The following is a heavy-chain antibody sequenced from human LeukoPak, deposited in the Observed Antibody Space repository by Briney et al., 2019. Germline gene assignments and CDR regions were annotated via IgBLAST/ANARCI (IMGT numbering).Heavy chain of an antibody. D-gene: IGHD3-3*01. CDR1: GGSVSGYY. J-gene: IGHJ4*02. CDR2: INHRGST. V-gene: IGHV4-34*01. Sequence: SETLSYTGAVYGGSVSGYYWSWIRQPPGKGLEWIGEINHRGSTNYNPSLKSRVTISVDTSKNQFSLKLSSVTAADTAVYYCARGRAISYWGQGTLVTVSS. CDR3: ARGRAISY.